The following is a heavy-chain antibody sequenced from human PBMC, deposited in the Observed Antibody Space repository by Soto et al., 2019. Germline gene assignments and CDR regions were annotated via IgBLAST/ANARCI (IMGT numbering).Heavy chain of an antibody. CDR1: GGSISSSGHY. V-gene: IGHV4-31*03. Sequence: QVQLQESGPGLVKASQTLSLTCTVSGGSISSSGHYWTWIRQHPGKGLEWMGFIYNSGTTHYNPSLKSRITIAVDTSKNQFSLNLTAVTAADTAVYYCARAYGLTLGPVNWGQGTLVTVSS. CDR2: IYNSGTT. CDR3: ARAYGLTLGPVN. D-gene: IGHD2-8*01. J-gene: IGHJ4*02.